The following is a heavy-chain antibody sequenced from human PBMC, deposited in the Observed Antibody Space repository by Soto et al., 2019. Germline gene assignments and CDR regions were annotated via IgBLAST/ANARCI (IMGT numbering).Heavy chain of an antibody. Sequence: EVQLLESGGGLVQPGGSLRLSCAASGFTFSSYAMSWVRQAPGKGLEWVSAISGSGGSTYYADSVKGRFTISRDNSKNTLYLQMNSLRAEDTAVYYCTTGRSAGPYCGGDCYAFDIWGQGTMVTVSS. D-gene: IGHD2-21*02. CDR1: GFTFSSYA. J-gene: IGHJ3*02. CDR3: TTGRSAGPYCGGDCYAFDI. V-gene: IGHV3-23*01. CDR2: ISGSGGST.